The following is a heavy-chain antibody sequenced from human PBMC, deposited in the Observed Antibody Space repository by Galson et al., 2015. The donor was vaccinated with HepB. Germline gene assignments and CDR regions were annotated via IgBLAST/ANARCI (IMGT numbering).Heavy chain of an antibody. Sequence: SLRLSCAAGFTLSDYAMSWVRQAPGKGLEWIGFITNKAYGGTKLYAASVKGRFTISRDDSENIAYLQMNSLKTEDTAIYYCIRDSYGSRTTNDAFDIWGQGTMVTVSS. D-gene: IGHD3-10*01. V-gene: IGHV3-49*04. CDR2: ITNKAYGGTK. CDR3: IRDSYGSRTTNDAFDI. J-gene: IGHJ3*02. CDR1: FTLSDYA.